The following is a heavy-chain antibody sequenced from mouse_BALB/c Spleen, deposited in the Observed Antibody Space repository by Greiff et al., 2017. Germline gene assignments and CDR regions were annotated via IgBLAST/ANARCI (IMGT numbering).Heavy chain of an antibody. V-gene: IGHV1-14*01. J-gene: IGHJ3*01. CDR1: GYTFTSYV. CDR3: ARGGMITTSWFAY. D-gene: IGHD2-4*01. Sequence: VQLQQSGPELVKPGASVKMSCKASGYTFTSYVMHWVKQKPGQGLEWIGYINPYNDGTKYNEKFKGKATLTSDKSSSTAYMELSSLTSEDSAVYYCARGGMITTSWFAYWGQGTLVTVAA. CDR2: INPYNDGT.